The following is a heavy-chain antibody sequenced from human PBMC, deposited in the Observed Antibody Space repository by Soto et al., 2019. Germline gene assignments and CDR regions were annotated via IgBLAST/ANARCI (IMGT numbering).Heavy chain of an antibody. CDR2: INHSGST. D-gene: IGHD2-2*01. Sequence: LSLTCAVYGGSFSGYYWNWIRQPPGKGLEWIGEINHSGSTNYNPSLKSRVTISVDTSKNQFSLKLSSVTAADTAVYYCARSSTSANYFDYWGQGTLVTVSS. CDR1: GGSFSGYY. V-gene: IGHV4-34*09. J-gene: IGHJ4*02. CDR3: ARSSTSANYFDY.